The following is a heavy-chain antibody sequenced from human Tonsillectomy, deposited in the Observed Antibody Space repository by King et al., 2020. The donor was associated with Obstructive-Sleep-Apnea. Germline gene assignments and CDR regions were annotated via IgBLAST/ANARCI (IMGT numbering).Heavy chain of an antibody. CDR2: ISYDGSNK. CDR1: GFTFSSYA. V-gene: IGHV3-30*04. Sequence: VQLVESGGGVVQPGRSLRLSCAASGFTFSSYAMHWVRQAPGKGLEWVAVISYDGSNKYYADSVKGRFTISRDNSKNTLYLQMNSLRAEDTAVYYCARDRISGSYFDYWGQGTLVTVSS. J-gene: IGHJ4*02. CDR3: ARDRISGSYFDY. D-gene: IGHD1-26*01.